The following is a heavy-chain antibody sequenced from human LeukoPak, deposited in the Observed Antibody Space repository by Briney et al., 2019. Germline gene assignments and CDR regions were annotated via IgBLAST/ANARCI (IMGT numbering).Heavy chain of an antibody. Sequence: PGGSLRLSCAASGFTFSRYSMNWVRQAPGKGLEWVSSISISSNYIYYADSVKGRFTISRDNSKNTLYLQMNSLGAEDTAVYYCAREESGISIFGVVIFWGQGTLVTVSS. CDR2: ISISSNYI. D-gene: IGHD3-3*01. J-gene: IGHJ4*02. V-gene: IGHV3-21*01. CDR3: AREESGISIFGVVIF. CDR1: GFTFSRYS.